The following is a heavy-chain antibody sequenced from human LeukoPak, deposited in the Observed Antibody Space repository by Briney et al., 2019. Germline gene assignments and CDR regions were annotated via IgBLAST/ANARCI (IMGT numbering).Heavy chain of an antibody. CDR1: GFTFSSYS. CDR2: ISSSSSYI. Sequence: GGSLRLSCAASGFTFSSYSMNWVRQAPGKGLEWVSSISSSSSYIYYADSVKGRFTISRDNAKNSLYLQMNSLRAEDTAVYYCARDLPYYGSGSYYFGYWGQGTLVTVSS. V-gene: IGHV3-21*01. J-gene: IGHJ4*02. D-gene: IGHD3-10*01. CDR3: ARDLPYYGSGSYYFGY.